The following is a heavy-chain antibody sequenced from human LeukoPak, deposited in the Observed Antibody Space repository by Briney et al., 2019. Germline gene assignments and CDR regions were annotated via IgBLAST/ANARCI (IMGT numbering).Heavy chain of an antibody. D-gene: IGHD1-14*01. CDR1: DGSISDYY. CDR3: ASGRTFDI. Sequence: SETLSLTCTVSDGSISDYYWSWIRQPPGKELEWIGYIYSTGSTNYNPSLKSRVTISVDTSKNQFSLKLSSVTAADTAMYYCASGRTFDIWGQGTMVTVSS. CDR2: IYSTGST. J-gene: IGHJ3*02. V-gene: IGHV4-59*01.